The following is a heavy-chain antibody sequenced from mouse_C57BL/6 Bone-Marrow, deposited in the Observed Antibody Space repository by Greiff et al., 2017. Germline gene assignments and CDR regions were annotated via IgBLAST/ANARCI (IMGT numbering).Heavy chain of an antibody. Sequence: QVQLKQSGPELVKPGASVTISCKASGYAFSSSWMNWVKQRPGQGLEWIGRIYPGAGDTNYNGKFKGKATLTADKSSSTAYMQLSSLTSENSAVYFCALDSSGYEFAYWGQGTLVTVSA. V-gene: IGHV1-82*01. J-gene: IGHJ3*01. CDR1: GYAFSSSW. D-gene: IGHD3-2*02. CDR2: IYPGAGDT. CDR3: ALDSSGYEFAY.